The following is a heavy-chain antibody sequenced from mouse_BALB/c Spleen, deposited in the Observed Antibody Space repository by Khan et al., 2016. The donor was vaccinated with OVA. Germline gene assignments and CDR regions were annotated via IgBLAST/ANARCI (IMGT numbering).Heavy chain of an antibody. CDR1: GFTFSSFA. V-gene: IGHV5-9-3*01. CDR2: ISTGGHYT. CDR3: ARSLVDYYAMDY. D-gene: IGHD2-2*01. J-gene: IGHJ4*01. Sequence: EVELVESGGGVVKPGGSLKLSCSASGFTFSSFAMSWVRQTPEKRLEWVATISTGGHYTFYPDSVKGRFTISRDNARHTLYLQMSSLRSEDTAMYYCARSLVDYYAMDYWGQGTSVTVSS.